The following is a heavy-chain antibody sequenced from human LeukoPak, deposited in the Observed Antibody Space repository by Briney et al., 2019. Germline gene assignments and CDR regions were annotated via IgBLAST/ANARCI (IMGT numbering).Heavy chain of an antibody. V-gene: IGHV1-18*01. CDR1: GYTLTSYG. CDR2: ISAYNGNT. D-gene: IGHD3-10*01. CDR3: ARGSGSYSQHFDY. Sequence: EASVKVSCKASGYTLTSYGISCVRQAPGQRLERMGWISAYNGNTNYAQKLQGRVTMTTDTSTSTAYMELRSLRSDDTAVYYCARGSGSYSQHFDYWGQGTLVTVSS. J-gene: IGHJ4*02.